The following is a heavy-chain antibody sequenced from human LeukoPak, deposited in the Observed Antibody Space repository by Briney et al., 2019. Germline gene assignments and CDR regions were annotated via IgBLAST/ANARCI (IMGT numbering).Heavy chain of an antibody. J-gene: IGHJ6*04. D-gene: IGHD3-10*02. Sequence: GGSLRLSCAGSGFTFSSYSFNWVRQAPGKGLEWVSSISSSSDYIDYADSVKGRFTISRDNAKKSLYLQMNSLRADDTAVYYCAELGITMIGGVWGKGTTVTISS. CDR3: AELGITMIGGV. V-gene: IGHV3-21*01. CDR1: GFTFSSYS. CDR2: ISSSSDYI.